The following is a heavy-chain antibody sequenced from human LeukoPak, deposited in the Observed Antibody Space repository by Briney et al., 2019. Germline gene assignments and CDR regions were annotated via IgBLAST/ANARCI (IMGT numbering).Heavy chain of an antibody. Sequence: QPGGSLRLSCAASGFTFSIYSMHWVRQAPGKGPEGVALVSADGRNKVYTGSGKGRFAISRDNCKYTLDLQMDSLRPEDSAIYYCAREGDENYGATHYPKRAPDYWGQGTLVTVSS. CDR2: VSADGRNK. CDR3: AREGDENYGATHYPKRAPDY. D-gene: IGHD2-15*01. V-gene: IGHV3-30*09. J-gene: IGHJ4*02. CDR1: GFTFSIYS.